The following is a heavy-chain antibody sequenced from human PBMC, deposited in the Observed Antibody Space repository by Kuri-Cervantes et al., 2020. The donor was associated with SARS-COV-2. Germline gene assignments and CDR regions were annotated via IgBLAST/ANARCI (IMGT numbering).Heavy chain of an antibody. J-gene: IGHJ4*02. V-gene: IGHV3-30*04. CDR1: GFTFSSYA. CDR2: ISYDGSNK. D-gene: IGHD3-9*01. Sequence: GESLKISCAASGFTFSSYAMHWVRQGPGKGLEWVAVISYDGSNKYYADSVKGRFTISRDNSKNTLYLQMNSLRAEDTAVYYCARDPDDILTGPFDYWGQGTLVTVSS. CDR3: ARDPDDILTGPFDY.